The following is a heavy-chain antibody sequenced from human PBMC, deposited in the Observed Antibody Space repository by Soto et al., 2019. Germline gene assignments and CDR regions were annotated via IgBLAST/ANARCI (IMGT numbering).Heavy chain of an antibody. V-gene: IGHV3-30-3*01. CDR2: ISSDGSTI. Sequence: QVLLVESGGGVVQPGTSLTLSCAASGFPFTSYAMHWVRQTPEKVLQWLTIISSDGSTIHYVDSVKGRFTISRDNSKTTVYLQMNSLRADDTAVYYCARGTGSGSFVIDYWGQGTLVTVSS. D-gene: IGHD3-10*01. J-gene: IGHJ4*02. CDR3: ARGTGSGSFVIDY. CDR1: GFPFTSYA.